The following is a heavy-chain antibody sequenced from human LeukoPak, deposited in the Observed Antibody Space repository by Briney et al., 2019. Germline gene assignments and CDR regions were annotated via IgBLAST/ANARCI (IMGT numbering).Heavy chain of an antibody. Sequence: GGSLRPSCAASGFTFSSYGMHWVRQAPGKGLEWVAVIWYDGSNKYYADSVKGRFTISRDNSKNTLYLQMNSLRAEDTAVYYCARHIVVVPAATSGMDVWGKGTTVTVSS. CDR3: ARHIVVVPAATSGMDV. V-gene: IGHV3-33*01. D-gene: IGHD2-2*01. J-gene: IGHJ6*04. CDR1: GFTFSSYG. CDR2: IWYDGSNK.